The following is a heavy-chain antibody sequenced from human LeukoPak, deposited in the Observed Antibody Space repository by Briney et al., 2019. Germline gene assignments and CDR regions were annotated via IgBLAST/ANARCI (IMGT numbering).Heavy chain of an antibody. CDR1: GFTVSSNC. Sequence: GWSLRLSCAASGFTVSSNCMTWVRQAPGKGLEWVSVISIPGSITYADSVKGRFTTSRDNSKNTLYLQMNRLRADATAVYYCARDKGSSWSDAFDIWGQGTMVTVSS. CDR2: ISIPGSI. J-gene: IGHJ3*02. V-gene: IGHV3-53*01. CDR3: ARDKGSSWSDAFDI. D-gene: IGHD6-13*01.